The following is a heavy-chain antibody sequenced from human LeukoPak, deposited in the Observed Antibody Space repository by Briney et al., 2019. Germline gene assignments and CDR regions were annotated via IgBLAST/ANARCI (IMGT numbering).Heavy chain of an antibody. CDR1: GFTFSTCG. J-gene: IGHJ6*03. CDR2: CSGETS. D-gene: IGHD3-10*01. Sequence: GGTLRLSCAASGFTFSTCGMHWVRQAPGKGLEWVAGCSGETSYYGDSVKGRFTISRDNSKNTLYLQMNSLRAEDTAVYYCAKSMVRGAGTFYYYYYMDVWGKGTTVTISS. CDR3: AKSMVRGAGTFYYYYYMDV. V-gene: IGHV3-23*01.